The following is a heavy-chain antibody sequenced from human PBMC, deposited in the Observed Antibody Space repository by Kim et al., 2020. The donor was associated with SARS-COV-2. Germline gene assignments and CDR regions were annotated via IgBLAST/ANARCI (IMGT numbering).Heavy chain of an antibody. V-gene: IGHV3-53*01. CDR1: GFTVNSNY. CDR3: VRGCNFDD. Sequence: GGSLRLSCAASGFTVNSNYMNWVRQAPGKGLEWVSVIYIGGSTYYADSVKGRFTISRDESNNILFLQMNDLRAEDTAMYFCVRGCNFDDWGQGTLVTVSS. CDR2: IYIGGST. J-gene: IGHJ4*02. D-gene: IGHD2-15*01.